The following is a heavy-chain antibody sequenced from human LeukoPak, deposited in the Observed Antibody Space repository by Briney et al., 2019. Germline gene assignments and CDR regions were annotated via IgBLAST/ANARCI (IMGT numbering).Heavy chain of an antibody. CDR2: IYSGGST. Sequence: GGSLRLSCAASGFTFSSYAMSWVRQAPGKGLEGVSIIYSGGSTYYADSVKGRFTISRDNSQNTLYLQMNSLRAEDTAVYYCAGGSSGWYPFDYWGQGTLVTVSS. CDR1: GFTFSSYA. V-gene: IGHV3-66*01. CDR3: AGGSSGWYPFDY. J-gene: IGHJ4*02. D-gene: IGHD6-19*01.